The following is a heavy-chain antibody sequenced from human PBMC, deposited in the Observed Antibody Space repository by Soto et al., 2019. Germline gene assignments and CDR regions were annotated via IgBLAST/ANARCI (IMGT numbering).Heavy chain of an antibody. CDR2: IKXXXXXXXT. D-gene: IGHD2-15*01. J-gene: IGHJ6*04. CDR1: RFTFSNAW. CDR3: XXXXXXGGRCTGWDV. V-gene: IGHV3-15*01. Sequence: EVQLVESGGGLVKPGGSLRLSCAASRFTFSNAWMSWVRQAPGKGLEWVGRIKXXXXXXXTDYXAPVKGRFSISRDDSXXXXXXXXXXXXXXXXXXXXXXXXXXXGGRCTGWDVWGKGTTVTVSS.